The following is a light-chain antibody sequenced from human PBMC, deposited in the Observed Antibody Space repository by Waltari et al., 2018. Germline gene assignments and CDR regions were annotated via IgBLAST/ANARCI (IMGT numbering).Light chain of an antibody. CDR2: AAF. CDR1: QGSSSY. CDR3: QQFNTYPLT. V-gene: IGKV1-9*01. Sequence: IQLTQSPSSLSASVGDRVTITFRASQGSSSYLAWYQQKPGKAPNLLIYAAFTLQSGGPASFRGSGSWTDFTLTISSLQPEDFATYYCQQFNTYPLTFGQGTRLEIK. J-gene: IGKJ5*01.